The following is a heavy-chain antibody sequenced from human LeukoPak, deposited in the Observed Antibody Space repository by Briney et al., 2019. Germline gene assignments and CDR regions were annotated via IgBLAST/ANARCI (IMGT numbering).Heavy chain of an antibody. CDR3: AGCSSTSCYIGYYYYYMDV. J-gene: IGHJ6*03. Sequence: ASVKVSCKASGGTFSSYAISWVRQAPGQGLEWMGGIIPIFGTANYAQKFQDRVTITTDESTSTAYMELSSLRSEDTAVYYCAGCSSTSCYIGYYYYYMDVWGKGTTVTVSS. D-gene: IGHD2-2*02. CDR2: IIPIFGTA. CDR1: GGTFSSYA. V-gene: IGHV1-69*05.